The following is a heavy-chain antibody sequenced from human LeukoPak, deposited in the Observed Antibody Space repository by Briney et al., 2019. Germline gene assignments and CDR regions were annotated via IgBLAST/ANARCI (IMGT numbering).Heavy chain of an antibody. CDR2: IYHSGST. CDR1: GYSISSGYY. Sequence: PSETLSLTCTVSGYSISSGYYWGWSRPPPGKGLEWIGSIYHSGSTYYSPSLKSRVTISVDTSKNQFSLKLSSVTAADTAVYYCARDWASSGSNQVDYWGQGTLVTVSS. J-gene: IGHJ4*02. D-gene: IGHD3-22*01. CDR3: ARDWASSGSNQVDY. V-gene: IGHV4-38-2*02.